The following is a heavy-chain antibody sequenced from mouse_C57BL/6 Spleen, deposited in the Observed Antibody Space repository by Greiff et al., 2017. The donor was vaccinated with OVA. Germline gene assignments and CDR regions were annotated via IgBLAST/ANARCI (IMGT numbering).Heavy chain of an antibody. CDR2: IDPETGGT. CDR3: TRSGDYYDYDAWFAY. CDR1: GYTFTDYE. D-gene: IGHD2-4*01. Sequence: QVQLQQSGAELVRPGASVTLSCKASGYTFTDYEMHWVKQTPVHGLEWIGAIDPETGGTAYNQKFKGKAILTADKSSSTAYMELRSLTSEDSAVYYCTRSGDYYDYDAWFAYWGQGTLVTVSA. J-gene: IGHJ3*01. V-gene: IGHV1-15*01.